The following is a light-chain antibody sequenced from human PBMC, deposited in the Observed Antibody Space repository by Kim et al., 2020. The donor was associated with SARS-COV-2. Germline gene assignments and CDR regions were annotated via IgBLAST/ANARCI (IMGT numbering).Light chain of an antibody. Sequence: QSASVSGSPGQSITISCTGTSSDIGTYNYVTWYQQYPGKAPKLMIYDVNKRPSGVSNRFSGSKSGITASLTISGLQAEDEADYYCSSYTTSSTWV. J-gene: IGLJ3*02. CDR2: DVN. CDR3: SSYTTSSTWV. CDR1: SSDIGTYNY. V-gene: IGLV2-14*03.